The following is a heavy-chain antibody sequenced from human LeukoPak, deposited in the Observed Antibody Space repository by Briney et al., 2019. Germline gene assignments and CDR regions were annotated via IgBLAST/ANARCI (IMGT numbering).Heavy chain of an antibody. J-gene: IGHJ4*02. V-gene: IGHV4-30-4*08. D-gene: IGHD6-13*01. CDR2: IYYSGNT. CDR1: GGSVNSGDSY. Sequence: SETLSLTCTVSGGSVNSGDSYWSWIRQSPGKGLEWIGYIYYSGNTYYSPSLRSRVTISMDTSKNQFSLKVTSLTAADTAVYYCARDRYSSSSFYFDYWGQGALVTVSS. CDR3: ARDRYSSSSFYFDY.